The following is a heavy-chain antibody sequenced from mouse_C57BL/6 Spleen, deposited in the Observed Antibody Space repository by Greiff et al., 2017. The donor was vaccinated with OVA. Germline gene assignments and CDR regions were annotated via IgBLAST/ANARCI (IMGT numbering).Heavy chain of an antibody. CDR1: GFTFSDYG. D-gene: IGHD1-1*01. Sequence: EVKLVESGGGLVKPGGSLKLSCAASGFTFSDYGMHWVRQAPEKGLEWVAYISSGSSTIYYADTVKGRFTISRDNAKNTLFLQMTRLRSEDTAMYYCAGTGDYYGSSPWFAYWGQGTLVTVSA. CDR2: ISSGSSTI. CDR3: AGTGDYYGSSPWFAY. J-gene: IGHJ3*01. V-gene: IGHV5-17*01.